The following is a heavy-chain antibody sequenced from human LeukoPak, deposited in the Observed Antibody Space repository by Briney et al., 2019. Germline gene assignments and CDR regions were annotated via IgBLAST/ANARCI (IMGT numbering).Heavy chain of an antibody. D-gene: IGHD3-10*01. CDR1: GFTFSNYW. Sequence: AGGSLRPSCAASGFTFSNYWMSWVRQAPGKGLEWVANIKQDGSEKYYVDSVKGRFTISRDNAKNSLYLQMDSLRADDTAVYYCASHPWRSGRYYFDYWGQGTLVTVSS. CDR3: ASHPWRSGRYYFDY. V-gene: IGHV3-7*01. J-gene: IGHJ4*02. CDR2: IKQDGSEK.